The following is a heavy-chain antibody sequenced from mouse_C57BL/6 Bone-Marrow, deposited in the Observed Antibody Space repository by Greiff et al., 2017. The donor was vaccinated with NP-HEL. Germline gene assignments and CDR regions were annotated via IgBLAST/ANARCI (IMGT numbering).Heavy chain of an antibody. V-gene: IGHV1-82*01. D-gene: IGHD1-1*01. CDR1: GYAFSSSW. CDR3: AGPNGSSSWFAY. J-gene: IGHJ3*01. CDR2: IYPGDGYT. Sequence: VQLQQSGPELVKPGASVKISCTASGYAFSSSWMNWVTQRPGKGLEWLGRIYPGDGYTNYNGKFTGTATLTADKSSSTAYMQLSSLTSEESAVYLCAGPNGSSSWFAYWGQGTLVTVSA.